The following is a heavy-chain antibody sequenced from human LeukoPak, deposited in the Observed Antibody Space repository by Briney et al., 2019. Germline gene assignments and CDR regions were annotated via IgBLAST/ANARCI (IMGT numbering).Heavy chain of an antibody. J-gene: IGHJ5*02. V-gene: IGHV4-38-2*02. CDR3: ARYWWSGAAPGSWFDP. Sequence: KPSETLSLTCSVSGNSISSGHYWGWIRQTPGKGLEWIGYINYSGNTNYNPSLKSRVTISIDTSKNQFSLKLSSVTAADTAVYYCARYWWSGAAPGSWFDPWGQGTLVTVSS. CDR1: GNSISSGHY. CDR2: INYSGNT. D-gene: IGHD2-15*01.